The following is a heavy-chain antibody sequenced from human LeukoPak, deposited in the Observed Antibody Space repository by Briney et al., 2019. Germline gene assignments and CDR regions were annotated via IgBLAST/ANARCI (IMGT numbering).Heavy chain of an antibody. CDR2: IFHSGST. V-gene: IGHV4-4*02. CDR3: ARLWDSSSSLDY. Sequence: NPSETLSLTCAVSGGSISSSNWWSWVRQPPGKGLEWIGEIFHSGSTNYNPSLRSRVTISVDKSKNQFSLNLSSVTAADTAVYYCARLWDSSSSLDYWGQGTLVTVSS. CDR1: GGSISSSNW. J-gene: IGHJ4*02. D-gene: IGHD6-6*01.